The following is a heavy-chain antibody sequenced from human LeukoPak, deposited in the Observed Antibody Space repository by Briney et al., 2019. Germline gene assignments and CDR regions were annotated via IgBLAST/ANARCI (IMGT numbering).Heavy chain of an antibody. CDR3: AWGYDILTGYYQY. D-gene: IGHD3-9*01. V-gene: IGHV1-18*01. CDR2: ISAYSGNT. CDR1: GYTFTSYG. Sequence: ASVKVSCKASGYTFTSYGISWVRQAPGQGLEWMGWISAYSGNTNYAQKLQGRVTITADESTSTAYMELSSLRSEDTAVYYCAWGYDILTGYYQYWGQGTLVTVSS. J-gene: IGHJ1*01.